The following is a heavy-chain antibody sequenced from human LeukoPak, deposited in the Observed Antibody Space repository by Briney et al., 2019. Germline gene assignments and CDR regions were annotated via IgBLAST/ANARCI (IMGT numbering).Heavy chain of an antibody. CDR2: ISSSSSYI. J-gene: IGHJ4*02. CDR3: ARTLPAVI. D-gene: IGHD2-2*01. CDR1: RLTFSSYS. V-gene: IGHV3-21*01. Sequence: GGSLRLSCPASRLTFSSYSMNWVRQAPGKGLEWVSSISSSSSYIYYADSVKGRFTISRDNAKNSLYLQMNSLRAEGTAVYYCARTLPAVIWGQGTLVTVSS.